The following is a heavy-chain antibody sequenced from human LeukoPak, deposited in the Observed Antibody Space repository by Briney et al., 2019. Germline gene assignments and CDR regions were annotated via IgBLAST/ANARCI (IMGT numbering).Heavy chain of an antibody. CDR2: INPSGGST. CDR1: GYTFTSYY. CDR3: ARAERIAAAGTGLDAFDI. V-gene: IGHV1-46*01. J-gene: IGHJ3*02. Sequence: ASVKVSCKASGYTFTSYYMHWVRQAPGQGLEWMGIINPSGGSTSYAQKFQGRVTITADKSTSTAYMELSSLRSEDTAVYYCARAERIAAAGTGLDAFDIWGQGTMVTVSS. D-gene: IGHD6-13*01.